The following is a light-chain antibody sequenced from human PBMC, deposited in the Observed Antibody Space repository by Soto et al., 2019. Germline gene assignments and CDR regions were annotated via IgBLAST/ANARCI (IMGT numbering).Light chain of an antibody. Sequence: EIVLTQSPATLSLSPGERATLSCRASQSVSSYLAWYQQKPGQAPRLLIYAASNRATDIPARFSGSGSGTDFTRTISSLEPEDFAVYYCHQRSSWPPTFGPGTKVDIK. CDR3: HQRSSWPPT. CDR1: QSVSSY. V-gene: IGKV3-11*01. J-gene: IGKJ3*01. CDR2: AAS.